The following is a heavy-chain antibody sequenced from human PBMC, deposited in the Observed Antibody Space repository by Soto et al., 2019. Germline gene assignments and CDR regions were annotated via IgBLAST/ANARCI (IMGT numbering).Heavy chain of an antibody. V-gene: IGHV3-33*01. CDR3: ARDKVAAAGKLSGFDY. CDR2: TWYDGSNK. Sequence: PGVSLRVSCAASGFTFRSYGMHWVRQAPGKGLEWVAVTWYDGSNKYYADSVKGRFTISRDNSKNTLYLQMNSLRAEDTAVYYCARDKVAAAGKLSGFDYWGHGTLVTVSS. CDR1: GFTFRSYG. J-gene: IGHJ4*01. D-gene: IGHD1-1*01.